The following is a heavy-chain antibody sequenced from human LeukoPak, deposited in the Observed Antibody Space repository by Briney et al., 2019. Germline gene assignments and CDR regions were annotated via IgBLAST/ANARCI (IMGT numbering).Heavy chain of an antibody. J-gene: IGHJ4*02. V-gene: IGHV1-8*01. Sequence: ASVKVSCKASGYTFTSYDINWVRQATGQGLEWMGWMNPNSGNTGYAQKVQGRVTMTRNTSISTAYMELSSLRSEDTAVYYCARASGDFWSGYYDYWGQGTLVTVSS. D-gene: IGHD3-3*01. CDR3: ARASGDFWSGYYDY. CDR1: GYTFTSYD. CDR2: MNPNSGNT.